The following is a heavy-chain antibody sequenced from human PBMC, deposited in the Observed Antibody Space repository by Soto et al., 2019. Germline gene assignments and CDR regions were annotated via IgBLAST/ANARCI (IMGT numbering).Heavy chain of an antibody. D-gene: IGHD3-9*01. Sequence: PSETLSLTCTVSGGSISSYYWSWIRQPPWKGLEWIGYIYYSGSTNYNPSLKSRVTISVDTSKNQFSLKLSSVTAADTAVYYCARETTADVLRYFGWFDPWGQGTLVTVSS. V-gene: IGHV4-59*01. J-gene: IGHJ5*02. CDR1: GGSISSYY. CDR3: ARETTADVLRYFGWFDP. CDR2: IYYSGST.